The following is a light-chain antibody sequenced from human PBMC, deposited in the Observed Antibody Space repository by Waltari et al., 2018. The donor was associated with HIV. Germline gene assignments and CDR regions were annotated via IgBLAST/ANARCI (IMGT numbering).Light chain of an antibody. V-gene: IGLV3-25*03. Sequence: SYELTQPPSVSVSPGQTARIPCSGDALSHQYVYWYQQRPGQAPVLVIYEDHKRPSGIPERFSGSRSGTTVTLIINGVQAEDEADYFCQSTDSTASSYVFGSGTEVFVL. CDR2: EDH. CDR1: ALSHQY. CDR3: QSTDSTASSYV. J-gene: IGLJ1*01.